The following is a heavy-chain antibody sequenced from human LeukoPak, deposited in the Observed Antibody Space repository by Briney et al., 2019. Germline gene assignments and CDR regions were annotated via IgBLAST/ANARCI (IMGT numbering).Heavy chain of an antibody. D-gene: IGHD3-22*01. CDR3: ARWSEYFYDSSAYYDY. CDR1: GYRFTSYW. J-gene: IGHJ4*02. Sequence: GEPLKISCKGSGYRFTSYWIGWVRQLPGKGLERMGIIYPGDSDTRYNPSFQGQVTISVDKSISTAYLQWSSLKASDSAMYYCARWSEYFYDSSAYYDYWGQGTLVSFSS. CDR2: IYPGDSDT. V-gene: IGHV5-51*01.